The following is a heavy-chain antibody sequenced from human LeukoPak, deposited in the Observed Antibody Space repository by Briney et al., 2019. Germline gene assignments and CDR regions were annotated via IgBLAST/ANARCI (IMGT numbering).Heavy chain of an antibody. D-gene: IGHD6-6*01. CDR2: INHSGST. CDR3: ARVRAAPAD. CDR1: GGSFSGYY. V-gene: IGHV4-34*01. J-gene: IGHJ4*02. Sequence: PSETLSLSCAAYGGSFSGYYWSWIRQPPGKGLEWIGEINHSGSTNYNPSLKSRVTISVDTSTTQFSLKRRSVPAADTAVYYCARVRAAPADWGQGTLVTVSS.